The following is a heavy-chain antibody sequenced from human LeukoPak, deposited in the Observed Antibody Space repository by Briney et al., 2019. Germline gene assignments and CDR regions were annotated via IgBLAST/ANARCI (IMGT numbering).Heavy chain of an antibody. D-gene: IGHD5-12*01. V-gene: IGHV3-53*01. CDR1: RISVSNNY. Sequence: GESLRLSCAASRISVSNNYTSWVRQAPGKGLEFVSVIYAGGDTFYADSVKGRFTISRDSSKNTLYLHMSSLTPEDTAVYYCAQARSSSGYGPLGFYWGQGTLVTVSS. CDR3: AQARSSSGYGPLGFY. J-gene: IGHJ1*01. CDR2: IYAGGDT.